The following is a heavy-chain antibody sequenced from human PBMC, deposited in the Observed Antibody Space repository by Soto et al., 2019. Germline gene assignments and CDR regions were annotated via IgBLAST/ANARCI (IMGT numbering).Heavy chain of an antibody. V-gene: IGHV3-23*01. D-gene: IGHD6-19*01. Sequence: EVQLLESGGGLVQPGGSLRISCAASGFTFTNYAMTWVRQAPGKGLEWVSVISDSDNATYYADSVKGRFTVSRDNSKNTLYLQFNSLRAEDTAVYYCEKGVSSSAWSASDSWGQGTLVTVSS. CDR2: ISDSDNAT. CDR3: EKGVSSSAWSASDS. CDR1: GFTFTNYA. J-gene: IGHJ4*02.